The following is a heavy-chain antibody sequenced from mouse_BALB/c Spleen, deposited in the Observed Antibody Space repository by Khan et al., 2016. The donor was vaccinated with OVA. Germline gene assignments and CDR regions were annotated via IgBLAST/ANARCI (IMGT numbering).Heavy chain of an antibody. Sequence: VQLKQSGPELVKPGASVKISCKASGSSFTGYFMNWVMQRHGKSLEWIGRINPHIGETFYNQKFKGKATLTVDESSSTAHMELRSLASEDSAVYYCTRVYRSDFDYWGQGTTLTVSS. J-gene: IGHJ2*01. V-gene: IGHV1-20*02. CDR3: TRVYRSDFDY. CDR1: GSSFTGYF. D-gene: IGHD1-1*01. CDR2: INPHIGET.